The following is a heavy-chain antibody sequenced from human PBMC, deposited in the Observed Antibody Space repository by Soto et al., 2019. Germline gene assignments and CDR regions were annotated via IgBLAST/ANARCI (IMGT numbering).Heavy chain of an antibody. CDR1: GGSISSSSYY. J-gene: IGHJ4*02. CDR3: ARHVSSRLAIRYFDY. Sequence: SETLSLTCTVSGGSISSSSYYWGWIRQPPGKGLEWIGSIYYSGSTYYNPSLKSRVTISVDTSKNQFSLKLSSVTAADTAVYYCARHVSSRLAIRYFDYWGQGTLVTVSS. V-gene: IGHV4-39*01. D-gene: IGHD2-21*01. CDR2: IYYSGST.